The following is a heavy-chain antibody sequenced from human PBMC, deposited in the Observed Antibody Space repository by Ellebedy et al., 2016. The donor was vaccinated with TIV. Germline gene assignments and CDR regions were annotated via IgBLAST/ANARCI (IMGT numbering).Heavy chain of an antibody. V-gene: IGHV1-2*02. D-gene: IGHD6-25*01. Sequence: AASVKVSCKASGYTFTGYYMHWVRQAPGQGLEWMGWINPNSGGTNYAQKFQGRVTMTRDTSISTAYMELSRLRSDDTAVYYCARVTGATAGAIDYWGQGTLVTVSS. CDR1: GYTFTGYY. CDR2: INPNSGGT. CDR3: ARVTGATAGAIDY. J-gene: IGHJ4*02.